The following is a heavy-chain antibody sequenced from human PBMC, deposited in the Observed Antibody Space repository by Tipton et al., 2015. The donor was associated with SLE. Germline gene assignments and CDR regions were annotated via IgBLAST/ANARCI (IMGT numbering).Heavy chain of an antibody. D-gene: IGHD6-13*01. Sequence: SLRLSCAASGFTFSNCGMHWVRQAPGRGLEWVANIKEDGSEKYYVDSVKGRFTISRDNAKNSLYLQMNSLRAEDTAVYYCARGWAAAGEIFDYWGQGTLVTVSS. CDR3: ARGWAAAGEIFDY. J-gene: IGHJ4*02. CDR1: GFTFSNCG. V-gene: IGHV3-7*01. CDR2: IKEDGSEK.